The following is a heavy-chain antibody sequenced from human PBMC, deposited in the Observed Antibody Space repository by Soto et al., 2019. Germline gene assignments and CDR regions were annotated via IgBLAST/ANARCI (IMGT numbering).Heavy chain of an antibody. CDR3: AKDLRRHYSSERYYMRYFDS. CDR1: GFTFNRYA. D-gene: IGHD3-10*01. Sequence: PGGSLRLSCAASGFTFNRYAMSWVRQAPGKGLEWVSAITSSGENTDYANAVKGRFTISRDNSKNTLYLQLSSLTAEDTAVYYCAKDLRRHYSSERYYMRYFDSWGQGTLVTVSS. J-gene: IGHJ4*02. CDR2: ITSSGENT. V-gene: IGHV3-23*01.